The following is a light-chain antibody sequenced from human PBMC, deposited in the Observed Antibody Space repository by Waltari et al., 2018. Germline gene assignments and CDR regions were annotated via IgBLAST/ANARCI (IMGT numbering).Light chain of an antibody. J-gene: IGKJ2*01. CDR3: QQYYSTPHT. CDR2: WAA. V-gene: IGKV4-1*01. CDR1: QSVLYSSNNKNY. Sequence: DIVMTQSPDSLAGSLGERATINCKSSQSVLYSSNNKNYLAWYQQKPRQPPKLLIYWAAARESGVPDRFSGSGSGTDFTLTISNLQAEDVAVYYCQQYYSTPHTFGQGTKLEIK.